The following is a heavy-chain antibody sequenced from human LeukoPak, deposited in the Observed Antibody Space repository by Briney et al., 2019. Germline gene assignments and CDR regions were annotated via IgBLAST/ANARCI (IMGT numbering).Heavy chain of an antibody. J-gene: IGHJ5*02. CDR2: ISAYNGST. CDR3: ARAYYSGSYSAWFDP. Sequence: ASVKVSCKASGYTFTSYAMHWVRQAPGQRLEWMGWISAYNGSTNYAQKLQGRVTMTTDTSTSTAYMELRSLRSDDTAVYYCARAYYSGSYSAWFDPWGQGTLVTVSS. V-gene: IGHV1-18*01. D-gene: IGHD1-26*01. CDR1: GYTFTSYA.